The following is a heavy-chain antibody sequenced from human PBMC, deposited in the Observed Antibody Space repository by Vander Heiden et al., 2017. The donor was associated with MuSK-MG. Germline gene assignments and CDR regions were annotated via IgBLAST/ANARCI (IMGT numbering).Heavy chain of an antibody. Sequence: QVQLVHSGSELKKPGASVKVSCKASGYTFTSYAMNWVRQAPGQGLEWRGWINTNTGNPTYAQGFTGRFVFSVDTSVSTAYLQISSLKAEDTAVYYCATRGYSYVSPPQDYWGQGTLGNVAA. V-gene: IGHV7-4-1*02. CDR2: INTNTGNP. CDR1: GYTFTSYA. J-gene: IGHJ4*02. CDR3: ATRGYSYVSPPQDY. D-gene: IGHD5-18*01.